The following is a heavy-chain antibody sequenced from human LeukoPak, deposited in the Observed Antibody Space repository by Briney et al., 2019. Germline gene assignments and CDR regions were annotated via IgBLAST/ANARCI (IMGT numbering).Heavy chain of an antibody. CDR2: IYHSGRT. V-gene: IGHV4-39*01. CDR3: SGRPFDGDDDIY. J-gene: IGHJ4*02. D-gene: IGHD5-12*01. Sequence: SETLSLTCTVSGGSVSGSSYYWGWIRQPPGKGLEWIGDIYHSGRTYFNPSLKSRVTISVDTSKNQFSLKLNSVTAADTAVYYCSGRPFDGDDDIYWGQGTLVTVSS. CDR1: GGSVSGSSYY.